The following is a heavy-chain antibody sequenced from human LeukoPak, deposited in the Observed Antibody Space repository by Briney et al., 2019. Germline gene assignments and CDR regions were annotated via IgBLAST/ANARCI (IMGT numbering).Heavy chain of an antibody. CDR2: IYPGDSDT. CDR1: GYSFSNYW. D-gene: IGHD3-10*01. Sequence: GESLKISCKGSGYSFSNYWIGWVRQMPGKGLQWMGTIYPGDSDTRYSPSFQGQVTISADKSISTAYLQWSSLKASDTAMYYCARRYYYGSGSYLYYFDYWGQGTLVTVSS. CDR3: ARRYYYGSGSYLYYFDY. J-gene: IGHJ4*02. V-gene: IGHV5-51*01.